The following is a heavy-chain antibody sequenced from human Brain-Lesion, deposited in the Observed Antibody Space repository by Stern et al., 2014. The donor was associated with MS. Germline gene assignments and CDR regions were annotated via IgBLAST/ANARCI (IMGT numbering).Heavy chain of an antibody. J-gene: IGHJ4*02. V-gene: IGHV4-39*01. CDR3: AKHACTGAACPFDL. D-gene: IGHD2-8*02. CDR1: GDSISSYTHY. CDR2: VYYSGAT. Sequence: QLQLQESGPGLVKPSETLSLTCAVSGDSISSYTHYWAWLRQPPGKGLEWIGSVYYSGATYYNPSLKSPVTIPVDTSTNHFYLGPNSGTAADTAVYYCAKHACTGAACPFDLWGQGTLVTVSS.